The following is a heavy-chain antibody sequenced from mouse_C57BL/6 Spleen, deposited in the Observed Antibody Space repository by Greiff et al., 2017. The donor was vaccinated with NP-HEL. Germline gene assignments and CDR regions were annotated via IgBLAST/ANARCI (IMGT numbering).Heavy chain of an antibody. CDR2: ISSGGSYT. CDR3: ARQFPQLDGGDWYFDV. J-gene: IGHJ1*03. CDR1: GFTFSSYG. V-gene: IGHV5-6*01. D-gene: IGHD4-1*02. Sequence: EVKLLESGGDLVKPGGSLKLSCAASGFTFSSYGMSWVRQTPDKRLEWVATISSGGSYTYYPDSVKGRFTISRDNAKNTLYLQMSSLKSEDTAMYYCARQFPQLDGGDWYFDVWGTGTTVTVSS.